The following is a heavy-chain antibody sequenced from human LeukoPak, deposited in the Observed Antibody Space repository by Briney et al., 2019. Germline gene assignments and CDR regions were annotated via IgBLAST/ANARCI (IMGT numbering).Heavy chain of an antibody. V-gene: IGHV3-13*01. Sequence: GGSLRLSCAASGFTFSSYDMHWVRQATGKGLEWVSAICTAGDTYYPGSVKGRFTISRENAKNSLYLQMNSLRAGDTAVYYCARGYCSGGSCQYYFDYWGQGTLVTVSS. CDR1: GFTFSSYD. CDR2: ICTAGDT. D-gene: IGHD2-15*01. J-gene: IGHJ4*02. CDR3: ARGYCSGGSCQYYFDY.